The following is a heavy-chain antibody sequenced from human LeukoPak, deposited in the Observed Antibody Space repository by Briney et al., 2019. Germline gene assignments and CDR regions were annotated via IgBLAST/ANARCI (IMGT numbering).Heavy chain of an antibody. CDR3: ARARSSYFYDSSAYL. V-gene: IGHV3-23*01. Sequence: GGSLRLSCAASGFTFSSYAMSWVRQAPGKGLEWVSAISGSGGSTYYADSVKGRFTISRDNSKNTLYLQMSGLRDEDTAVYYCARARSSYFYDSSAYLWGQGTLVTVSS. D-gene: IGHD3-22*01. J-gene: IGHJ4*02. CDR2: ISGSGGST. CDR1: GFTFSSYA.